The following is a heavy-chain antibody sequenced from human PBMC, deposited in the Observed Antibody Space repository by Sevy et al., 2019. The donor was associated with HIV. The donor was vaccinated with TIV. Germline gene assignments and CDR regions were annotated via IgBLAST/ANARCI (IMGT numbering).Heavy chain of an antibody. Sequence: SETLSLTCTVSGGSISSYYWSWIRQPPGKGLEWIGYIYYSGSTNYNPSLKSRVTISVDTSKNRFSLKLSSVTAADTAVYYCARFYCSGGGCYSDAFDIWGQGTMVTVSS. V-gene: IGHV4-59*01. CDR1: GGSISSYY. D-gene: IGHD2-15*01. CDR2: IYYSGST. J-gene: IGHJ3*02. CDR3: ARFYCSGGGCYSDAFDI.